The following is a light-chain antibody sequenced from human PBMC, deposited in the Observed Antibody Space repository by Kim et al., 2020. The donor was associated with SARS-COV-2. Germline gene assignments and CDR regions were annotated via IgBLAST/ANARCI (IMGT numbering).Light chain of an antibody. Sequence: EIVLTQSPDTLSLSPGETATLSCGASQSVNSNYLAWYQQKPGLAPRLLIYDASSRATGIPDRFSGSGSGTDFTLTISRLEPEDFAVYYCQQYDSSPLTFGGGTK. J-gene: IGKJ4*02. CDR3: QQYDSSPLT. V-gene: IGKV3D-20*01. CDR1: QSVNSNY. CDR2: DAS.